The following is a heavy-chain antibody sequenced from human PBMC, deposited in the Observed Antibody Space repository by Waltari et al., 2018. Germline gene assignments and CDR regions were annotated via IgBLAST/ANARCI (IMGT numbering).Heavy chain of an antibody. V-gene: IGHV4-59*08. CDR3: ARLPTKYYDSLGWGFFDQ. D-gene: IGHD3-22*01. J-gene: IGHJ4*02. CDR1: GDFLGDDH. CDR2: LRNTGGT. Sequence: HVQLQESGPGLVKPSETLSLTCPVSGDFLGDDHWTWIRQAPGKGLGWSASLRNTGGTKCTPSLESRVTVSAVTSKKQFSLRLTSVTAADTAVYYCARLPTKYYDSLGWGFFDQWGQGILVTVSS.